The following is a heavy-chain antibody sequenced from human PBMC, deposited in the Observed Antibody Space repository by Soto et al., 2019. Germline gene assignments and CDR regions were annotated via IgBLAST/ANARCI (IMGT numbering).Heavy chain of an antibody. V-gene: IGHV4-34*01. CDR2: INYTGST. Sequence: ATLSLTCAVYGGSFSGHYWSWIRQSPGKGLEWIGEINYTGSTKYNPSLRSRVTISVDTSKNQFSLKLNSVTAADTAVYHCAICRVIFREVTPFDSWGQGTLVTVSS. J-gene: IGHJ4*02. CDR1: GGSFSGHY. D-gene: IGHD3-3*01. CDR3: AICRVIFREVTPFDS.